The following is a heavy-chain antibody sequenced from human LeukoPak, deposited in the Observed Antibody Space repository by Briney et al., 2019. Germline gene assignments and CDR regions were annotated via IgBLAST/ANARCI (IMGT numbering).Heavy chain of an antibody. V-gene: IGHV3-23*01. Sequence: GSLRLSCAASGFTFSSYAMSWVRQAPGKGLEWVSSISGSGGSTYYADSVKGRFTISRDNAKNSLYLQMNSLRAEDTAVYYCARHTLRSFDYWGQGTLVTVSS. CDR3: ARHTLRSFDY. CDR1: GFTFSSYA. CDR2: ISGSGGST. D-gene: IGHD4-17*01. J-gene: IGHJ4*02.